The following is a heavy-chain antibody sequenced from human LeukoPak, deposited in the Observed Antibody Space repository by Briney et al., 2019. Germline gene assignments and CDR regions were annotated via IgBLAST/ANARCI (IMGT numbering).Heavy chain of an antibody. CDR1: GGTFSSYA. CDR3: ARERTPNYYGSRDAFDI. V-gene: IGHV1-69*13. J-gene: IGHJ3*02. CDR2: IIPIFGTA. Sequence: SVKVSCKASGGTFSSYAISWVRQAPGQGLEWMGGIIPIFGTANYAQKFQGRVTITADESTSTAYMELSSLRSEDTAVYYCARERTPNYYGSRDAFDIWGQGTMVTVSS. D-gene: IGHD3-10*01.